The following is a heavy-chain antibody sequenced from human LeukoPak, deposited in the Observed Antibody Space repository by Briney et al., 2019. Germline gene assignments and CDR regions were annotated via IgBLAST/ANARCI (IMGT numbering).Heavy chain of an antibody. Sequence: ASVKVSCKASGYTFTSYDINWVRQATGQGLEWMGWMNPNSGNTGYAQKFQGRVTMTRNTSISTAYMELSSLRSEDTAVNYCARDYGSPWAFDIWGQGTMVTVSS. CDR2: MNPNSGNT. CDR3: ARDYGSPWAFDI. CDR1: GYTFTSYD. D-gene: IGHD1-26*01. V-gene: IGHV1-8*01. J-gene: IGHJ3*02.